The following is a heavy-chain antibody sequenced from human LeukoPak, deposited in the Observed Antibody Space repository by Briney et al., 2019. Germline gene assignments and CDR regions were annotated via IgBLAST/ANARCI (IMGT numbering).Heavy chain of an antibody. CDR3: ARAYSSSSGVAGY. J-gene: IGHJ4*02. CDR1: GFTFSSYS. Sequence: PGGSLRLSCAASGFTFSSYSMNWVRQAPGKGLEWVSSISSSSSCIYYADSVKGRFTISRDNAKNSLYLQMNSLRAEDTAVYYCARAYSSSSGVAGYWGQGTLVTVSS. V-gene: IGHV3-21*01. CDR2: ISSSSSCI. D-gene: IGHD6-6*01.